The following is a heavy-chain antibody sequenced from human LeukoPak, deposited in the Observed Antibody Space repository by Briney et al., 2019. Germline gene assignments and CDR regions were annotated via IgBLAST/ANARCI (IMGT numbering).Heavy chain of an antibody. CDR3: TTEVIVVVTATDDY. CDR2: IKSKTDGGTT. V-gene: IGHV3-15*01. CDR1: GFTFSSAW. Sequence: GGSLRLSCTASGFTFSSAWMSWVRQAPGRGLEWVGRIKSKTDGGTTDYAATVKGRFTITRDDSKNTLYLQMNSLKTEDTAVYYCTTEVIVVVTATDDYWGQGTLVTVSS. J-gene: IGHJ4*02. D-gene: IGHD2-21*02.